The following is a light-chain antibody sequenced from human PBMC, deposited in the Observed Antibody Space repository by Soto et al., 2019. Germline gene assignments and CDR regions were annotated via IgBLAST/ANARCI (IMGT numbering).Light chain of an antibody. Sequence: DIHVTQSPSSVSASVGDRVTITCRASQDIAGYLAWYQHKPGRTPELLIHGASRLQSGVPARFSGSGSGTDFTFSIHSLXXXXXXTYYCQQAYSFPITCGQGTRLDI. V-gene: IGKV1D-12*01. CDR2: GAS. J-gene: IGKJ5*01. CDR3: QQAYSFPIT. CDR1: QDIAGY.